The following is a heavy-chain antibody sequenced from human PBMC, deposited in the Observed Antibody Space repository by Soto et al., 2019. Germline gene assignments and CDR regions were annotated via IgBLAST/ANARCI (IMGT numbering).Heavy chain of an antibody. Sequence: GGSLRLSCAASGFTFSSYGMHWVRQAPGKGLEWVAVIWYDGSNKYYADSVKGRFTISRDNSKNTLYLQMNSLRAEDTAVYYCASAPVVDDAFDIWGQGTMVTVSS. D-gene: IGHD3-22*01. V-gene: IGHV3-33*01. CDR1: GFTFSSYG. CDR3: ASAPVVDDAFDI. CDR2: IWYDGSNK. J-gene: IGHJ3*02.